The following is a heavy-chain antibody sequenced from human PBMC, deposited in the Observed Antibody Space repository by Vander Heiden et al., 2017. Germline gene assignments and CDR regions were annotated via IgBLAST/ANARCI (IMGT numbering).Heavy chain of an antibody. CDR2: IYYSGST. CDR3: ARDSKIIGLSRVYYYYGMDV. D-gene: IGHD2-2*01. J-gene: IGHJ6*02. V-gene: IGHV4-59*01. CDR1: GGSLSSYY. Sequence: QVQLQESGPGLVKPSETRSLTCTVPGGSLSSYYWSWIRQPPGKGLEWIGYIYYSGSTNYNPSLKSRVTISVDTSKNQFSLKLSSVTAADTAVYYCARDSKIIGLSRVYYYYGMDVWGQGTTVTVSS.